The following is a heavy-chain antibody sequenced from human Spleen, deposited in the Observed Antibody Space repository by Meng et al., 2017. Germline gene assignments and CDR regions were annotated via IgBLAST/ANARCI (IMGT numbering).Heavy chain of an antibody. CDR3: LRGSGGSV. Sequence: QVQLRESGPALVKPSETLSLTCAVSGDSITNHNWWAWVRQPPGKGLEWIGKIPHRGSSAYNPSLKSRVSMSIDKSKNQFSLKLTSVTAADTAMYHCLRGSGGSVWGQGTLVTVSS. J-gene: IGHJ1*01. D-gene: IGHD3-10*01. CDR1: GDSITNHNW. V-gene: IGHV4-4*02. CDR2: IPHRGSS.